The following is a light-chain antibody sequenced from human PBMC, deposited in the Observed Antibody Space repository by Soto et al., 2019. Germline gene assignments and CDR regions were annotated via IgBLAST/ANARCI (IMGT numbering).Light chain of an antibody. CDR2: GAS. CDR1: QSVNSKY. Sequence: EIVLTQSPGTLSLSPGERASLSCRASQSVNSKYLAWYQQKPGQAPRLVIYGASNRATGLPDRFSGSGSGTDFTLTIRRLEPEAFACYYCHHYGSSFGGGTRVEFK. CDR3: HHYGSS. J-gene: IGKJ4*01. V-gene: IGKV3-20*01.